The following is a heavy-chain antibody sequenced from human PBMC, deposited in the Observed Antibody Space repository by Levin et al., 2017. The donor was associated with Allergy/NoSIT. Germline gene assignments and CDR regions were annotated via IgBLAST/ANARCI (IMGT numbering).Heavy chain of an antibody. D-gene: IGHD3/OR15-3a*01. CDR2: IKSKTDGGTT. CDR1: GFTFSKAW. CDR3: TTEDWSGV. V-gene: IGHV3-15*01. Sequence: GESLKISCAASGFTFSKAWMSWVRQAPGKGLEWVGRIKSKTDGGTTDYTAPVKGRFTISRDDSKNTLYLEMNSLKTEDTAVYYCTTEDWSGVWGQGTTVTVSS. J-gene: IGHJ6*02.